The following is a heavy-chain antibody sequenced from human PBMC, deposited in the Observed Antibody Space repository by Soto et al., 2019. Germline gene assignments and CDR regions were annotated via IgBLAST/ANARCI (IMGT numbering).Heavy chain of an antibody. V-gene: IGHV4-4*02. J-gene: IGHJ6*02. D-gene: IGHD4-17*01. CDR1: GGSISSSNW. Sequence: SETLSLTCAVSGGSISSSNWCRWVRHPPGKGLEWIGEIYHSGSTNYNPSLKSRVTISVDKSKNKFSLKLSSVTAADTAVYYCAETLGLRDYYYGMDVWGQGTTVTVSS. CDR2: IYHSGST. CDR3: AETLGLRDYYYGMDV.